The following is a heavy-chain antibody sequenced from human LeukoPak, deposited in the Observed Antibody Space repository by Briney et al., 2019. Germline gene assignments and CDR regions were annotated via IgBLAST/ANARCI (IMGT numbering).Heavy chain of an antibody. V-gene: IGHV3-11*01. CDR2: ISSSGSTI. Sequence: GGSLRLSCAASGFTFSDHHMAWVRQAPGKGLEWVSYISSSGSTIYYADSVKGRFTISRDNAKNSLYLQMNSLRAEDTAVYYCARDRAVFGVVIKFLDYWGQGTLVTVSS. CDR1: GFTFSDHH. CDR3: ARDRAVFGVVIKFLDY. D-gene: IGHD3-3*01. J-gene: IGHJ4*02.